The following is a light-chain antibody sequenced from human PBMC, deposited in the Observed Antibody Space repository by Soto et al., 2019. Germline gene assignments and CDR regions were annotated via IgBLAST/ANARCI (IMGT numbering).Light chain of an antibody. CDR2: DVS. V-gene: IGKV3-20*01. J-gene: IGKJ5*01. Sequence: IVLTHSPSTLSLSPGKRATLSCIASQNISSYLIWYQQKPGQAPRLLIYDVSNRATGIPARFSGSGSGTDFTLTISRLEPEDFAVYYCQQYGSSPITFGQGTRLEIK. CDR1: QNISSY. CDR3: QQYGSSPIT.